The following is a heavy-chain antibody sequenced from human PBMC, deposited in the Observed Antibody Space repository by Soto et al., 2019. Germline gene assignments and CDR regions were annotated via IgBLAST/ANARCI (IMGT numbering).Heavy chain of an antibody. J-gene: IGHJ4*02. CDR3: ARHPTIAELMVYATHYFDH. D-gene: IGHD2-8*01. V-gene: IGHV4-39*01. CDR2: IYYTGST. CDR1: GGSISSTTYY. Sequence: QLQLQESGPGLVKPSETLSLTCTVSGGSISSTTYYWGWIRQPPGKGLEWIGSIYYTGSTHYNPACKGRVTISVDTSKNQFSLKLSSVTAADTAVYYWARHPTIAELMVYATHYFDHWGKGTLVTVSS.